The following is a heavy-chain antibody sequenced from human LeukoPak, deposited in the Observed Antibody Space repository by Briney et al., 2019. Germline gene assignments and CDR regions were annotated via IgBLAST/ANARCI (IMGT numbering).Heavy chain of an antibody. CDR3: ARGAERALGTLDY. CDR2: ISYDGSNK. D-gene: IGHD7-27*01. CDR1: GFIFSSYA. Sequence: GRSLRLSCAASGFIFSSYAMHWVRQAPGKGLEWVAVISYDGSNKYYADSVKGRFTISRDNSKNTLYLQMNSLRAEDTAVYYCARGAERALGTLDYWGQGTLATVSS. J-gene: IGHJ4*02. V-gene: IGHV3-30-3*01.